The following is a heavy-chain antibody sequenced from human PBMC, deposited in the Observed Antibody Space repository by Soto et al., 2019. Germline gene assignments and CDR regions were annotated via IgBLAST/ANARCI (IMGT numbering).Heavy chain of an antibody. D-gene: IGHD1-1*01. CDR1: GYRFTSSW. Sequence: GESLKISCKASGYRFTSSWIGWVRQMPGKGLEWMGIIYPGDSDTRYRPSFQGQVTISADKSSSTAYLQWNSLQASDTAMYYCARLPGIVAPGTVFLDNWGQGTMVNVSS. CDR2: IYPGDSDT. CDR3: ARLPGIVAPGTVFLDN. J-gene: IGHJ4*02. V-gene: IGHV5-51*01.